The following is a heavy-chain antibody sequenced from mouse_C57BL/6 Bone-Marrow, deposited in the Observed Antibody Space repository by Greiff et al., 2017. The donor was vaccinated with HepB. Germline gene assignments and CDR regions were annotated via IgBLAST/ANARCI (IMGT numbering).Heavy chain of an antibody. J-gene: IGHJ3*01. CDR3: AASLPGAWFAY. CDR2: IYPRSGNT. D-gene: IGHD4-1*01. Sequence: VMLVESGAELARPGASVKLSCKASGYTFTSYGISWVKQRTGQGLEWIGEIYPRSGNTYYNEKFKGKATLTADKSSSTAYMELRSLTSEDSAVYFCAASLPGAWFAYWGQGTLVTVSA. CDR1: GYTFTSYG. V-gene: IGHV1-81*01.